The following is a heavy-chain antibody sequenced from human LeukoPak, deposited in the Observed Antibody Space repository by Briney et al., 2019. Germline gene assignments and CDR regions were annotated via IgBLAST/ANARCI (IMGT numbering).Heavy chain of an antibody. D-gene: IGHD1-26*01. CDR1: GFTFSSYG. J-gene: IGHJ3*02. Sequence: GGSLRLSCAASGFTFSSYGMHWVRQAPGKGLEWVAVIWYDGSNKYYADSVKGRFTISRDNSKNTLYLQMNSLRAEDTAVYYCAREEWELPHAFVIWGQGTMVTVSS. V-gene: IGHV3-33*01. CDR3: AREEWELPHAFVI. CDR2: IWYDGSNK.